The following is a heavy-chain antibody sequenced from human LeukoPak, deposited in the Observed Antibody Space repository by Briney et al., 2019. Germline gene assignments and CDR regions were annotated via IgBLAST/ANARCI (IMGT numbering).Heavy chain of an antibody. J-gene: IGHJ4*02. Sequence: ASVKVSCKVSGYTLTELSMHWVRQAPGKGLEWMGGFDPEDGETIYGQKFQGRVTMTGDTSTDTAYMELSSLRSEDTAVYYCATAGSYGDLYYFDYWGQGTLVTVSS. CDR2: FDPEDGET. CDR1: GYTLTELS. D-gene: IGHD5-18*01. V-gene: IGHV1-24*01. CDR3: ATAGSYGDLYYFDY.